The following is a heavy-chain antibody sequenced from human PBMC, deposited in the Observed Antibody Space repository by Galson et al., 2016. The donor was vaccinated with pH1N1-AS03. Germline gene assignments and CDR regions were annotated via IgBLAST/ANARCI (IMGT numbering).Heavy chain of an antibody. V-gene: IGHV2-70*11. CDR1: GFSLTTDKMC. Sequence: PALVKPTQTLTLTCTFSGFSLTTDKMCVTWIRQPPGKALEWLARIDWDDDEYYSRSLRTRLTISKDTSKNQVVLTMTNMDPADTGTYFWARWPGDYFYSLAMDVWGQGTTVTVS. J-gene: IGHJ6*02. CDR3: ARWPGDYFYSLAMDV. CDR2: IDWDDDE.